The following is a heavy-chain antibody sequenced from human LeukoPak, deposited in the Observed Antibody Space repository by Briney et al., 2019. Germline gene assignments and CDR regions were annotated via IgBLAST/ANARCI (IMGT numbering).Heavy chain of an antibody. V-gene: IGHV4-61*01. D-gene: IGHD5-12*01. Sequence: SETLSLTCTVSGDSVSGGNYYWSWIRQPPGKGLEWIGYVFNSGSTNYNPSLKSRVGISVDKPKNQFSLKVSSVTAADTAVYYCASGGPYSGYIYWGQGSLVTVSS. CDR3: ASGGPYSGYIY. CDR2: VFNSGST. CDR1: GDSVSGGNYY. J-gene: IGHJ4*02.